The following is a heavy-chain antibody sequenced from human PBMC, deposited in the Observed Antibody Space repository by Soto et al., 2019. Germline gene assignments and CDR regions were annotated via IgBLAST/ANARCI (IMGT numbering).Heavy chain of an antibody. CDR1: GGSVSSGSYY. CDR2: IYYSGST. CDR3: ARDLDYYSGMDV. V-gene: IGHV4-61*01. J-gene: IGHJ6*02. Sequence: QVQLQESGPGLVKPSETLSLTCTVSGGSVSSGSYYWSWIRQPPGKGLEWIGYIYYSGSTNYNPSLKSRVTISVDTSKNQFSLKLSSVTAADTAVYCCARDLDYYSGMDVWGQGTTVTVSS.